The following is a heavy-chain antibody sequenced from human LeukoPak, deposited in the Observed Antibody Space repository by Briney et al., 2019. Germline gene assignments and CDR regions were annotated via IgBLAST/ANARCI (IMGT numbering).Heavy chain of an antibody. CDR2: TYYRSKWYN. CDR3: ARVREKLFDY. J-gene: IGHJ4*02. V-gene: IGHV6-1*01. D-gene: IGHD1-26*01. CDR1: GDSVSNSAVA. Sequence: SQTLSLTCDISGDSVSNSAVAWNWIRQSPSRGLEWLGRTYYRSKWYNDYAVSVKSRITINPDTSKNQFSLQLNSVTPEDTAVYYCARVREKLFDYWGQGTLVTVSS.